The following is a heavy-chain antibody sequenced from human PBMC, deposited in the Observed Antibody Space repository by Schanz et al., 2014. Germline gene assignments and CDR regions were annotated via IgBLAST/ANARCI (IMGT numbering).Heavy chain of an antibody. V-gene: IGHV3-48*02. CDR2: ISGSGNTI. CDR3: ARRYSGRYCFDY. D-gene: IGHD1-26*01. Sequence: EVQVVESGGGLVQPGGSLRLSCVASGFTFSSHSMNWVRQAPGQGLEWLSYISGSGNTIYYADSVKGRFTISRDNAKNSLSLQMDRLRDEDTAVYYCARRYSGRYCFDYWGQGTLVAVSS. CDR1: GFTFSSHS. J-gene: IGHJ4*02.